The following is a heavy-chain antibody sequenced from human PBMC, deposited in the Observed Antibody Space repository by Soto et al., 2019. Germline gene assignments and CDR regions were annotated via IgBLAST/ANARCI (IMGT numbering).Heavy chain of an antibody. V-gene: IGHV3-30-3*01. CDR3: ARAGSIAMIEVTSFDP. CDR1: GFTFRSYA. J-gene: IGHJ5*02. D-gene: IGHD3-22*01. CDR2: ISDDGSKR. Sequence: QSGGSLRLSCAASGFTFRSYAMDWVRQAPGKGLEWVAVISDDGSKRYYADSVKGRFTISRDNSKNTLYLQMNSLRAEDTAVYYCARAGSIAMIEVTSFDPWGRGTLVTVSS.